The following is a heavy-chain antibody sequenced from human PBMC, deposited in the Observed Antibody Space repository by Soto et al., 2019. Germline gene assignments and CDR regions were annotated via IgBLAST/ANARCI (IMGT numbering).Heavy chain of an antibody. D-gene: IGHD6-13*01. CDR3: AKDRVAAAPGESYGMDV. CDR2: ISYDGSNK. CDR1: GFTFSSYG. J-gene: IGHJ6*02. V-gene: IGHV3-30*18. Sequence: QVQLVESGGGVVQPGRSLRLSCAASGFTFSSYGMHWDRQAPGKGLEWVAVISYDGSNKYYADSVKGRFTISRDNSKNTLYLQMNSLRAEDTAVYYCAKDRVAAAPGESYGMDVWGQGTTVTVSS.